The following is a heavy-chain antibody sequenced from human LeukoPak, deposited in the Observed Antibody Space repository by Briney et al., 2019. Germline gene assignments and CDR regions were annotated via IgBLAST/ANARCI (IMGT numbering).Heavy chain of an antibody. CDR3: AVQRRGQN. Sequence: GGSLRLSCAASGFTLNSYAMSWVRQAPGKGLEWVSTISGGDNNTYYADSVKGRSTISRDNSKNTLYLQMNSLRAEDTAVYYCAVQRRGQNWGQGTLVTVSS. V-gene: IGHV3-23*01. CDR2: ISGGDNNT. D-gene: IGHD6-25*01. CDR1: GFTLNSYA. J-gene: IGHJ4*02.